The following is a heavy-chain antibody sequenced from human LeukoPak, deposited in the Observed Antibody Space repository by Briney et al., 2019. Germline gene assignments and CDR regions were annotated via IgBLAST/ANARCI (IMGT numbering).Heavy chain of an antibody. V-gene: IGHV1-2*06. CDR2: INPNSGGT. Sequence: ASVKVSCKASGYTFTGYYMHWVRQAPGQGREWMGRINPNSGGTNYAQKFQGRVTMTRDTSISTAYMELSRLRSDDTAVYYCARDLRVFWRGYWAYWGQGTLVTVSS. CDR1: GYTFTGYY. J-gene: IGHJ4*02. CDR3: ARDLRVFWRGYWAY. D-gene: IGHD3-3*01.